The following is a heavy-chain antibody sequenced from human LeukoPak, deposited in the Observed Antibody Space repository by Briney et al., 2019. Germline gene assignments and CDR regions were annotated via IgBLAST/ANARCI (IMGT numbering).Heavy chain of an antibody. V-gene: IGHV3-21*01. CDR2: ISSSSSYI. CDR1: GFTFSSYS. J-gene: IGHJ4*02. D-gene: IGHD1-26*01. CDR3: ARTQTPNYGATL. Sequence: GGSLRLSCAASGFTFSSYSMNWVRQAPGKGLEWVSSISSSSSYIYYADSVKGRFTISRDNAKNSLYLQMNSLRAEDTAVYYCARTQTPNYGATLWGQGTLVTVSS.